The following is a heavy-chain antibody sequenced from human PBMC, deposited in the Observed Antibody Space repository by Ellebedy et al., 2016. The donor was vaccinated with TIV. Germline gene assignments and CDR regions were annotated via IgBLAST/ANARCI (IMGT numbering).Heavy chain of an antibody. CDR1: GGTFSSYG. Sequence: AASVKVSCKASGGTFSSYGISWVRQAPGQGLEWVGGIIPILGKANYAQKFQGRVTIPADESTSTAYMELSSLRSEDKAVYYCTRGLDCTGGSCYSTWFDPWGQGTLVTVSS. J-gene: IGHJ5*02. CDR2: IIPILGKA. CDR3: TRGLDCTGGSCYSTWFDP. D-gene: IGHD2-15*01. V-gene: IGHV1-69*10.